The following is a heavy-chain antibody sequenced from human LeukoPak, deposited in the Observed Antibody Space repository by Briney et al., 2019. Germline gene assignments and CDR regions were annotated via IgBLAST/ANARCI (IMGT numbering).Heavy chain of an antibody. CDR2: IYYRVTS. CDR3: ARAVGGDGSGSL. V-gene: IGHV4-59*01. D-gene: IGHD3-10*01. J-gene: IGHJ4*02. CDR1: GDSISTYY. Sequence: SETLSLSCTVSGDSISTYYWSWIRQPPGKGLEWIGYIYYRVTSDYNPSLKSRVTMSVDMSTRQISLKLSSVTAADTAVYYCARAVGGDGSGSLWGPGTLVTVSS.